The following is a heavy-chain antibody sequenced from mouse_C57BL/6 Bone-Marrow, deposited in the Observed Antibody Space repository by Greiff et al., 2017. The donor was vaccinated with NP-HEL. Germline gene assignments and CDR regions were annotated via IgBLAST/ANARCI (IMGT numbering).Heavy chain of an antibody. V-gene: IGHV1-85*01. D-gene: IGHD3-2*02. Sequence: QVQLQQSGPELVKPGASVKLSCKASGYTFTSYDINWVKQRPGQGLEWIGWIYPRDGSTKYNEKFKGKATLTVDTSSSTAYMELHSLTSEDSAVYFWASEERDSSGSGFDYWGQGTTLTVSS. CDR1: GYTFTSYD. CDR3: ASEERDSSGSGFDY. CDR2: IYPRDGST. J-gene: IGHJ2*01.